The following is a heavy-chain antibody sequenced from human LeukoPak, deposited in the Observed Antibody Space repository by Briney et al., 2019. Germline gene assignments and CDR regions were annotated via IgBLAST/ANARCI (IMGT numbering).Heavy chain of an antibody. CDR3: AKDRGGYKYGSYYFDY. D-gene: IGHD5-18*01. J-gene: IGHJ4*02. V-gene: IGHV3-43*01. CDR2: ISWDGGST. CDR1: GFTFDDYT. Sequence: GGSLRLSCAASGFTFDDYTMHWVRQAPGKGLEWVSLISWDGGSTYYADSVKGRFTISRDNSKNSLYLQMNSLRAGDTALYYCAKDRGGYKYGSYYFDYWGQGTLVTVSS.